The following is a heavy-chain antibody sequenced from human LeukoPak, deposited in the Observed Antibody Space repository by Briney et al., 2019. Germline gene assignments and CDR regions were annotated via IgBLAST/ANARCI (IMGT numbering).Heavy chain of an antibody. J-gene: IGHJ4*02. CDR3: ARVPTYSGYDYTIDY. D-gene: IGHD5-12*01. CDR1: GYTFTSYG. CDR2: ISAYNGNT. V-gene: IGHV1-18*01. Sequence: ASVKVSCKASGYTFTSYGISWVRQAPGQGLEWMGWISAYNGNTNYAQKLQGRVTMTTDTSTSTAYMELRSLRSDDTAVYHCARVPTYSGYDYTIDYWGQGTLVTVSS.